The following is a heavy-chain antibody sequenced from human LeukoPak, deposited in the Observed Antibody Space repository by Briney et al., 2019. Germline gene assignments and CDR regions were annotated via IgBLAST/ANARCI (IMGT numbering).Heavy chain of an antibody. CDR1: GGSISSGSYY. CDR3: ARTLTACFDY. CDR2: IYTSGST. V-gene: IGHV4-61*02. Sequence: PSETLSLTCTVSGGSISSGSYYRSWSRQPSVKGLEWIGRIYTSGSTNYNRSLKSRVTISVDTSKNQFSLKLSSVTAADTAVYYCARTLTACFDYWGQGTLVTVSS. J-gene: IGHJ4*02. D-gene: IGHD3-9*01.